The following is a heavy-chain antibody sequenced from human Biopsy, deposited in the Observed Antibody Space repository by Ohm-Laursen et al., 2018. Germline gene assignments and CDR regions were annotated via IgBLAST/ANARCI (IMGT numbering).Heavy chain of an antibody. D-gene: IGHD1-26*01. J-gene: IGHJ4*02. CDR3: ARDVVGRGASFFDF. CDR1: GYTFGNYG. CDR2: ISVYNGNT. Sequence: GSSVKVSCKASGYTFGNYGISWVRQAPGQGLERMGWISVYNGNTDYPHKFQGRVTLTTDTSTSTAYMELRSLTSDDTAIYYCARDVVGRGASFFDFWGQGTSVTASS. V-gene: IGHV1-18*01.